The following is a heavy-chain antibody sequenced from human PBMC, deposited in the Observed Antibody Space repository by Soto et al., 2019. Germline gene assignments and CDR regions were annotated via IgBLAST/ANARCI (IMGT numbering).Heavy chain of an antibody. V-gene: IGHV1-69*01. Sequence: QVQLVQSGAEAKKPGSSVRVSCKPSGVSFSSNAINWVRQAPGPGLEWMGATIPISGPTNYAQKFQGRVTIIADESTSTVFMELSSPRSEDTAVYYCATTDASVGARWGQRTLVSVSS. CDR3: ATTDASVGAR. CDR1: GVSFSSNA. CDR2: TIPISGPT. J-gene: IGHJ4*02.